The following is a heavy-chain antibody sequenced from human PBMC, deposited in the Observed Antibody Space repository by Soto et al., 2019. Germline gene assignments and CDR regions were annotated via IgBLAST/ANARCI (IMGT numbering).Heavy chain of an antibody. CDR3: ARLNGYCISTNCHGYYGMDV. V-gene: IGHV4-31*11. CDR2: IYYSGST. CDR1: GGSISSGGYY. Sequence: SETLSLTCAVSGGSISSGGYYWSWIRQHPGKGLEWIGYIYYSGSTYYNPSLKSRVTISVDTSKNQFSLKLSSVTAADTAVYYRARLNGYCISTNCHGYYGMDVWGQGTTVTVSS. D-gene: IGHD2-2*03. J-gene: IGHJ6*02.